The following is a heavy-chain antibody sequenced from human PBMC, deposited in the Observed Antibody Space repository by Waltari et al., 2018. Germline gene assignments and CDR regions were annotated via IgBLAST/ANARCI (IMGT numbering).Heavy chain of an antibody. D-gene: IGHD6-13*01. J-gene: IGHJ4*02. V-gene: IGHV3-23*01. CDR2: ISGPALTT. CDR1: GFTFISYA. CDR3: AKAGGIAAAEFQFDF. Sequence: EVQLLESGGGLVQPGGSLRLSCAAPGFTFISYAMTWVRQAPGKGLEWVSSISGPALTTFYADSVKGRFSVSRDNSKNTLYLQINGLRADDTAVYYCAKAGGIAAAEFQFDFWGRGTLVTVSS.